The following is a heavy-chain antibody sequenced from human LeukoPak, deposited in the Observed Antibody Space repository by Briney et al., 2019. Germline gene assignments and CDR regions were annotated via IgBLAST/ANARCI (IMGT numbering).Heavy chain of an antibody. CDR3: AIMHGYYDGSGYWVQ. CDR1: GFTFGSYV. CDR2: ITPNADRT. V-gene: IGHV3-23*01. J-gene: IGHJ1*01. D-gene: IGHD3-22*01. Sequence: GGSLRLSCAASGFTFGSYVMSWVRQAPGKGLEWVSFITPNADRTSYADSVEGRFTISRDNPRNTLYMQMNSLRDEDTAVYYCAIMHGYYDGSGYWVQWGQGTLVTVSS.